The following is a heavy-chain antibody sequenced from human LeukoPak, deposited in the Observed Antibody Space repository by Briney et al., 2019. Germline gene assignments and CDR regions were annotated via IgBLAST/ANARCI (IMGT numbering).Heavy chain of an antibody. CDR1: GFTFSSYA. V-gene: IGHV3-23*01. J-gene: IGHJ4*02. D-gene: IGHD2-2*01. CDR2: ISGSGDST. CDR3: AKGRPCSSTSCYGSYFDY. Sequence: HPGGSLRLSCAASGFTFSSYAMSWVRQAPGKGLEWVSAISGSGDSTYYADSVKGRFTISRDNSKNTLYLQMNSLRADDTAVYYCAKGRPCSSTSCYGSYFDYWGQGTLVTVSS.